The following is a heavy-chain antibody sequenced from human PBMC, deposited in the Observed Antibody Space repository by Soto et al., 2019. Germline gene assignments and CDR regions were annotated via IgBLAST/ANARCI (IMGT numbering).Heavy chain of an antibody. J-gene: IGHJ5*02. V-gene: IGHV1-2*04. D-gene: IGHD3-3*01. CDR2: INPNSGGT. Sequence: ASVKVSCKASGYTFTGYYMHWGRHAPGQGLEWMGWINPNSGGTNYAQKFQGWVTMTRDTSISTAYMELSRLRSDDTAVYYCARGLYYDFWSGSWFDPWGQGTLVTVSS. CDR1: GYTFTGYY. CDR3: ARGLYYDFWSGSWFDP.